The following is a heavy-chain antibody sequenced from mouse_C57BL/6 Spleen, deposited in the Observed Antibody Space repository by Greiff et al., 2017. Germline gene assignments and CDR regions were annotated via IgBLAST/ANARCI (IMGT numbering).Heavy chain of an antibody. CDR2: IWGVGST. CDR1: GFSLTSYG. Sequence: VQLVESGPGLVAPSQSLSITCTVSGFSLTSYGVDWVRQSPGKGLEWLGVIWGVGSTNYNSALKSRLSISKDNSKSQVFLKMNSLQTDDTAMYYCARSSITTVENYAMDYWGQGTSVTVSS. CDR3: ARSSITTVENYAMDY. J-gene: IGHJ4*01. V-gene: IGHV2-6*01. D-gene: IGHD1-1*01.